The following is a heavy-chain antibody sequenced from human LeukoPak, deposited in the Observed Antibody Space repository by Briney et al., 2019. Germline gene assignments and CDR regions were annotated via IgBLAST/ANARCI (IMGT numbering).Heavy chain of an antibody. D-gene: IGHD6-19*01. CDR1: GYSISSGYY. CDR3: ARSGWLVLVDY. J-gene: IGHJ4*02. Sequence: SETLSLTCTVSGYSISSGYYWGWIRQPPGKGLEWIGSIYHSGSTYYNPSLKSRVTISVDTSKNQFSLKLSSVTAADTAVYYCARSGWLVLVDYWGQGTLVTVSS. V-gene: IGHV4-38-2*02. CDR2: IYHSGST.